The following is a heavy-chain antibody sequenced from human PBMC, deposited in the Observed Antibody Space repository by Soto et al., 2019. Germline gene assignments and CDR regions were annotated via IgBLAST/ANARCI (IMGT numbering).Heavy chain of an antibody. Sequence: GASVKVSCKASGYTFTGYYMHWVRQAPGQGLEWMGWINPNSGGTNYAQKFQGWVTMTRDTSISTAYMELSRLRSDDTAVYYCVRYQQGGSSSWGGYYYYGMDVWGQGTTVTVSS. J-gene: IGHJ6*02. CDR1: GYTFTGYY. D-gene: IGHD6-13*01. CDR2: INPNSGGT. V-gene: IGHV1-2*04. CDR3: VRYQQGGSSSWGGYYYYGMDV.